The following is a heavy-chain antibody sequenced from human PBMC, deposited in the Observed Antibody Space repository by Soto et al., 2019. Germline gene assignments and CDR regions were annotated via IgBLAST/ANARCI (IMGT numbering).Heavy chain of an antibody. CDR3: ARELELRRGVLDY. CDR2: IWYDGSNK. Sequence: GGSLRLSCAASGFTFSSYGMHWVRQAPGKGLEWVAVIWYDGSNKYYADSVKGRFTISRDNSKNTLHLQMNSLRAEDTAVYYCARELELRRGVLDYWGQGTLVTVS. CDR1: GFTFSSYG. D-gene: IGHD1-7*01. V-gene: IGHV3-33*01. J-gene: IGHJ4*02.